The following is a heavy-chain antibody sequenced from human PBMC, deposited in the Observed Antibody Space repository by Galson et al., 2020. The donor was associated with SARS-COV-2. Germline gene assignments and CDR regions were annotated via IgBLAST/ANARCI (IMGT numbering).Heavy chain of an antibody. CDR1: GVSISSGTFY. D-gene: IGHD5-12*01. CDR2: IFHTGTT. V-gene: IGHV4-39*07. Sequence: LQTLSLTYSVSGVSISSGTFYWGWVRQSPGKGLEWIGSIFHTGTTHYNPSLRSRITISMDTSYNHFSLHLASVTAADTAVYSCARTPPSGVTTMGAPDSWGQGTLVTVSS. J-gene: IGHJ4*02. CDR3: ARTPPSGVTTMGAPDS.